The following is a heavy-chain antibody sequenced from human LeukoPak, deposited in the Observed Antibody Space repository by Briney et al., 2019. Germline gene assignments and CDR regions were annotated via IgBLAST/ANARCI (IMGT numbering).Heavy chain of an antibody. CDR1: GYTFTSYY. Sequence: ASVNVPCKASGYTFTSYYMHWVRQAPGQGLEWMGIINPSGGSTSYAQKFQGRFTMTRDTATSTVYMELSSLRSEDTAVYYCCRYYYAGLDYWGQGTLVTVSS. D-gene: IGHD3-22*01. V-gene: IGHV1-46*01. J-gene: IGHJ4*02. CDR2: INPSGGST. CDR3: CRYYYAGLDY.